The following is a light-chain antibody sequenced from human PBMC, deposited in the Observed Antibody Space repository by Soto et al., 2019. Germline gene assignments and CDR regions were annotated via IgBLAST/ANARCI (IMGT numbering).Light chain of an antibody. CDR1: SSDVGSYNL. Sequence: QSALTQPASVSGSPGQSSTISCTGTSSDVGSYNLVSWYQQHPGKAPKLVIYEGNERPSGVSDRFSGSKSGNTASLTISGLQAEDEADYYCCSYAGSRTYVLFGGGTKLTVL. V-gene: IGLV2-23*01. CDR2: EGN. J-gene: IGLJ2*01. CDR3: CSYAGSRTYVL.